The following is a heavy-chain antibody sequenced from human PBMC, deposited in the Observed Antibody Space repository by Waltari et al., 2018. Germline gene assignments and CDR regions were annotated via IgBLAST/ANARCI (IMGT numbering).Heavy chain of an antibody. D-gene: IGHD1-26*01. J-gene: IGHJ4*02. CDR1: GFTFDDYA. Sequence: EVQLVESGGGLVQPGRSLRLSCAASGFTFDDYAMHWVRQAPGKGLEWVSGISWNSGSIGYADSVKGRFTISRDNAKNSLYLQMNSLRAEDTALYYCAKDPQWELLYYFDYWGQGTLVTVSS. CDR3: AKDPQWELLYYFDY. V-gene: IGHV3-9*01. CDR2: ISWNSGSI.